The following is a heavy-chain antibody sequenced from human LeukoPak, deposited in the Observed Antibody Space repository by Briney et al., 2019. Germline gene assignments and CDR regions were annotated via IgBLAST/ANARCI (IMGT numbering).Heavy chain of an antibody. D-gene: IGHD6-19*01. CDR1: GGSISSGSYC. Sequence: SDTLSLTCTVPGGSISSGSYCWSWLRQPAGTGLEWIGRIYTSGSTNYNPSHKSRITISVDTSKNQFSLKPSSVTAADTAVYYCARGQIAVAGIFDYWGQGTLVTVSS. V-gene: IGHV4-61*02. J-gene: IGHJ4*02. CDR2: IYTSGST. CDR3: ARGQIAVAGIFDY.